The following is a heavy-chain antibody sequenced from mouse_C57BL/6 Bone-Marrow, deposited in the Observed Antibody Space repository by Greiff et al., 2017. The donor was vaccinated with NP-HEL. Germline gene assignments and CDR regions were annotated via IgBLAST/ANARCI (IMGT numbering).Heavy chain of an antibody. Sequence: EVKVVESGGDLVKPGGSLKLSCAASGFTFSSYGMSWVRQTPDKRLEWVATISSGGSYTYYPDSVKGRFTISRDNAKNTLYLQMSSLKSEDTAMYYCARRWHWYFDVWGTGTTVTVSS. CDR1: GFTFSSYG. CDR3: ARRWHWYFDV. CDR2: ISSGGSYT. J-gene: IGHJ1*03. V-gene: IGHV5-6*02.